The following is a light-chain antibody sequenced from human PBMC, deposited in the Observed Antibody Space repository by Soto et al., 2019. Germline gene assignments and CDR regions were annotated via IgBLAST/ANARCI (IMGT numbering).Light chain of an antibody. CDR3: LQDYAYPWT. V-gene: IGKV1-6*02. Sequence: AIHMTQSPSSLSASVGDRVIITCRASQDIRDELGWYQQIPGKAPKTLIYSASTRQSGVPSRFSGSGSGTDFTLSISSLQPEDFASYFCLQDYAYPWTFGQGTRVEV. CDR2: SAS. J-gene: IGKJ1*01. CDR1: QDIRDE.